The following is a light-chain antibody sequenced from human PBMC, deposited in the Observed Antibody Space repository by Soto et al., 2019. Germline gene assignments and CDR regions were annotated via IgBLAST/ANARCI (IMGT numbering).Light chain of an antibody. J-gene: IGLJ1*01. CDR1: SSDVGGYNY. CDR2: DVS. V-gene: IGLV2-14*01. Sequence: QSVLTQPASVSGSPGQSITISCTGTSSDVGGYNYVSWYQQHTGKAPKLMIYDVSNRPSGVSNRFSGSQSGNTASLTISGLQAEDEADYYCSAYTSSSTQVFGTGNKLTVL. CDR3: SAYTSSSTQV.